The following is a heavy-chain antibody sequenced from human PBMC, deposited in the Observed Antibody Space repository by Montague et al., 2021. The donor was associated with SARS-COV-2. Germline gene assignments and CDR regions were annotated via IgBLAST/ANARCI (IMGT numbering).Heavy chain of an antibody. J-gene: IGHJ3*01. CDR2: INHTGSA. V-gene: IGHV4-34*01. CDR1: SGSISDSY. CDR3: ARGQVTISRVLIFIPAAGHLDG. D-gene: IGHD3-3*01. Sequence: SETLSLTCAVYSGSISDSYWTWIRQSPGKGLEWIGEINHTGSATYNSSLKGRGTLSRATSKHQYSLQLQSVTPAATAAYYYARGQVTISRVLIFIPAAGHLDGWGQGTSVTVSS.